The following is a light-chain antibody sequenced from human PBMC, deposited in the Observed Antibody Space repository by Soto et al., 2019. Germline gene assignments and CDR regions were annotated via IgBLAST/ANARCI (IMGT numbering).Light chain of an antibody. J-gene: IGLJ3*02. CDR2: EGS. V-gene: IGLV2-23*01. Sequence: QSALTQPASVSGSPGQSITISCTGTSSDVGGYNYVSWYRQHPGKAPKLMIYEGSKRPSGVSNRFSGSKSGNTASLTISGLQAEDEADYYCCSYAGSSTWVFGGGTKVTVL. CDR1: SSDVGGYNY. CDR3: CSYAGSSTWV.